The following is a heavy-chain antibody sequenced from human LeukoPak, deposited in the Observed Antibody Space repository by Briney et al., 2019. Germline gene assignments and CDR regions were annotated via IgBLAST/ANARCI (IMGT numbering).Heavy chain of an antibody. CDR3: ARVSTTAIVAFDY. V-gene: IGHV3-48*03. CDR1: GFTFSSYE. CDR2: ISSSGSTI. Sequence: GGSLRLSCAASGFTFSSYEVNWVRQAPGKGLEWVSYISSSGSTIYYADSVKGRFTISRDNAKNSLYLQMNSLRAEDTAVYYCARVSTTAIVAFDYWGQGTLVTVSS. D-gene: IGHD5-18*01. J-gene: IGHJ4*02.